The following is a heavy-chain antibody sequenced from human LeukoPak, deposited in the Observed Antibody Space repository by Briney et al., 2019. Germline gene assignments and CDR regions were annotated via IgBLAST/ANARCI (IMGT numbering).Heavy chain of an antibody. D-gene: IGHD2-8*02. J-gene: IGHJ4*02. CDR2: ITSGGDHK. CDR3: ATDASAWSRDN. V-gene: IGHV3-21*01. Sequence: GGSLRLSCAASGFSFRSKSMSWLRQAPGKGLEWVSTITSGGDHKFYADSLQGRFTTSRDDAKNSLFLQINTLADDDTAVYYCATDASAWSRDNWGQGTLVTVSS. CDR1: GFSFRSKS.